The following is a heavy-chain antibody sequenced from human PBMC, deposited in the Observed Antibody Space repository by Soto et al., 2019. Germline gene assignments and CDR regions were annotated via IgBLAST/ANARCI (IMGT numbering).Heavy chain of an antibody. CDR2: IITVLGTT. V-gene: IGHV1-69*08. J-gene: IGHJ6*01. CDR1: GDTFSSYA. D-gene: IGHD2-21*01. CDR3: ARRRYCGYDCYHKHYYGMDV. Sequence: VQLVQSGAELKKTGSSVTVSCRASGDTFSSYAVNWVRQAPGRGLEWMGRIITVLGTTDYAQNFKGRVTITAEKSTKTVYMELSSLRSDDTAVYYCARRRYCGYDCYHKHYYGMDVW.